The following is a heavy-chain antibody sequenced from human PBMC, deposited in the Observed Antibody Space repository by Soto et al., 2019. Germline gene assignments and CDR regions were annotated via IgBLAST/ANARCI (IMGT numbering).Heavy chain of an antibody. V-gene: IGHV3-30-3*01. D-gene: IGHD6-13*01. CDR1: GFTFSSYA. CDR2: ISYDGSNK. CDR3: ASRGAIAAAGNFDY. J-gene: IGHJ4*02. Sequence: GGSLRLSCAASGFTFSSYAMHWVRQAPGKGLEWVAVISYDGSNKYYAESVKGRFTISRDNSKNTLYLQMNSLRAEDTAVYYCASRGAIAAAGNFDYWGQGT.